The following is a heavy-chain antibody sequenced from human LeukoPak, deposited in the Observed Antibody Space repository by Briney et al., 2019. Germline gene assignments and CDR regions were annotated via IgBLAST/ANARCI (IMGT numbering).Heavy chain of an antibody. Sequence: GGSLRLSCAASGFTFNNYIMNWVRQAPGKGLEWVSSISSSSDYIYYADSVKGRFTISRDNAKNSLYLQMNSLRAEDTAVYYCARGEGYSSSWYFLWGQGTLVTVSS. CDR3: ARGEGYSSSWYFL. CDR1: GFTFNNYI. CDR2: ISSSSDYI. V-gene: IGHV3-21*01. D-gene: IGHD6-13*01. J-gene: IGHJ4*02.